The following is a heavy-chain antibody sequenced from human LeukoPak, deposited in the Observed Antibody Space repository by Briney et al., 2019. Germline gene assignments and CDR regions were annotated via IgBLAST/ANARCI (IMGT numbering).Heavy chain of an antibody. J-gene: IGHJ4*02. D-gene: IGHD2-2*01. CDR2: ISTAGSTK. Sequence: LSLTCTVSGGSISSYFWNWVRKAPGKGLEWISYISTAGSTKYYAESVKGRFTISRDNAKDSLYLQMNSMRVEDTAVYFCARGGPARSWVYWGQGTLVTVSS. CDR3: ARGGPARSWVY. V-gene: IGHV3-48*03. CDR1: GGSISSYF.